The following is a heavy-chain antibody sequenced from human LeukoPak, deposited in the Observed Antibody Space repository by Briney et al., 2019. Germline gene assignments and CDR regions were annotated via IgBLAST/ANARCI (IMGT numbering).Heavy chain of an antibody. CDR1: GGSFSGYY. J-gene: IGHJ4*02. CDR2: INHSGST. D-gene: IGHD2-15*01. Sequence: PSETLSLTCAVYGGSFSGYYWSWIRQPPGKGLEWIGEINHSGSTNYNPSLKSRVTISVDTSKNQFSLKLSSVTAADTAVYYCARGGVVVAAIDYCGQGTLVTVSS. V-gene: IGHV4-34*01. CDR3: ARGGVVVAAIDY.